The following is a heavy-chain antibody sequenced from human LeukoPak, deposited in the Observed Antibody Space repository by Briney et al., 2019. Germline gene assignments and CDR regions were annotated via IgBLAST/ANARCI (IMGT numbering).Heavy chain of an antibody. CDR1: GYTFTGYY. CDR3: ARGLGYCSSTSCTGGYYYYMDV. D-gene: IGHD2-2*01. Sequence: GASVKVSCKASGYTFTGYYMPWGRQAPGQGLEWRGWINPNSGGTNYAQKFPVRGAMTRDTSISTAYMELSRLRSDDTAVYYCARGLGYCSSTSCTGGYYYYMDVWGKGTTVTVSS. V-gene: IGHV1-2*02. J-gene: IGHJ6*03. CDR2: INPNSGGT.